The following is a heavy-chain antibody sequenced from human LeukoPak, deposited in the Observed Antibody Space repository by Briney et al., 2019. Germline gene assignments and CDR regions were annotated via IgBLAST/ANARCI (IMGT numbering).Heavy chain of an antibody. D-gene: IGHD3-22*01. CDR3: TRETPGGDYYDSSGYGTSY. CDR1: GFTFSSYA. CDR2: IRGSGGST. Sequence: GGSLRLSCAASGFTFSSYAMSWVRQAPGKGLEWVSAIRGSGGSTYYADSVKGRFTISRDNSKNTLYLQMNSLRAEDTAVYYCTRETPGGDYYDSSGYGTSYWGQGTLVTVSS. V-gene: IGHV3-23*01. J-gene: IGHJ4*02.